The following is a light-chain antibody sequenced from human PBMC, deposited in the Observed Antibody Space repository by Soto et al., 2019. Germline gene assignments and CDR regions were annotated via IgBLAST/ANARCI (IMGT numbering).Light chain of an antibody. CDR3: QQYNNWPPWT. CDR2: GAS. CDR1: QSVASK. Sequence: EIVMTQSPATLSVSPGDRATLSCRASQSVASKLAWYQQKPGQGPRLLIYGASTRATGVPARFSGSGSGTDFTLTNSSLQSEDFAVYYCQQYNNWPPWTFGQGTKVEIK. J-gene: IGKJ1*01. V-gene: IGKV3-15*01.